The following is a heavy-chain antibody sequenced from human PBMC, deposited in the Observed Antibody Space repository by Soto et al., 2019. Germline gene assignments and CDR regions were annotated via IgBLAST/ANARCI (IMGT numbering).Heavy chain of an antibody. CDR2: TYYRSKWYN. J-gene: IGHJ6*02. D-gene: IGHD1-20*01. Sequence: SQTLSLTCAISGDSVSSNSAAWNCIIQSPSRCLEWLGRTYYRSKWYNEYAVSVKSRININPDTSKNQFSLQLNSVTPEDTAVYYCARVIPGTNYGMDVWGQGTTVTVSS. CDR1: GDSVSSNSAA. CDR3: ARVIPGTNYGMDV. V-gene: IGHV6-1*01.